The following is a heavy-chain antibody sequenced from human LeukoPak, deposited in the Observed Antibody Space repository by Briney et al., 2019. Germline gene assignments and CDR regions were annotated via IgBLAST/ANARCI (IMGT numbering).Heavy chain of an antibody. V-gene: IGHV4-34*01. CDR1: GGSFSGYY. D-gene: IGHD5-18*01. J-gene: IGHJ4*02. Sequence: SETLSLTCAVYGGSFSGYYWSWIRQPPRKGLEWIGEINHSGSTNYNPSLKSRVTISVDTSKNQFSLKLSSVTAADTAVYYCARVRGYRGKLFDYWGQGTLVTVSS. CDR2: INHSGST. CDR3: ARVRGYRGKLFDY.